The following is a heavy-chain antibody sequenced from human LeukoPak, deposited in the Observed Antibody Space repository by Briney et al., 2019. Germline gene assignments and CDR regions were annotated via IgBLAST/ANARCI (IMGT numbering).Heavy chain of an antibody. J-gene: IGHJ4*02. CDR1: GFTFSSYA. CDR3: ARGPPYGSRSDYFDY. D-gene: IGHD3-10*01. V-gene: IGHV3-30-3*01. Sequence: HPGGSLRLSCAASGFTFSSYAMHGVRQAPGKGLEWVAVISYDGSNKYYADSVKGRFTISRDNAKNSLYLHMNSLRVEDTAVYYCARGPPYGSRSDYFDYWGQGTLVTVSS. CDR2: ISYDGSNK.